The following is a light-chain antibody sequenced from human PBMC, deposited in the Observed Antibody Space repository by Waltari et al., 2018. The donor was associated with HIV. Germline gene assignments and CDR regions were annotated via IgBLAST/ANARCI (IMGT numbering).Light chain of an antibody. J-gene: IGKJ2*01. CDR3: QQYNSYST. CDR1: QSIGSW. V-gene: IGKV1-5*03. Sequence: DIQMTQSPSTLSASVGDRVTITCRASQSIGSWLAWYQQKPGKAPKLLIYKASTLESGVPSRFSGSGSGTDFTLTISSLQPDDFATYYCQQYNSYSTFGQWTKLEIK. CDR2: KAS.